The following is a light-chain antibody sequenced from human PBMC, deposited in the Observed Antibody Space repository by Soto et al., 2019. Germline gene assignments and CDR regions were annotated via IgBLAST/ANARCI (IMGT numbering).Light chain of an antibody. CDR3: SSYRTSSSTPYVG. CDR1: SSDVGGYNY. J-gene: IGLJ2*01. Sequence: QSALTQPASVSGSPGQSITISCTGISSDVGGYNYVSWYQQHPGKAPKLMIYDVSNRPSGVSNRFSGSKSGNTASLTISGLQAEDEADYYCSSYRTSSSTPYVGFGGGTKLTVL. CDR2: DVS. V-gene: IGLV2-14*01.